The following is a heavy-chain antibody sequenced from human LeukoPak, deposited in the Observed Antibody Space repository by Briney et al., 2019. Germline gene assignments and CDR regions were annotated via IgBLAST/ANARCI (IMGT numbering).Heavy chain of an antibody. Sequence: PSETLSLTCTVSGGSISSGSYYWSWIRQPAGKGLEWIGRIYTSGSTNYNPSLKSRVTISVDTSKNQFSLKLSSVTAADTAVYYCARSAAIPYYYGMDVWGQGTLVTVSS. CDR2: IYTSGST. CDR3: ARSAAIPYYYGMDV. V-gene: IGHV4-61*02. J-gene: IGHJ6*02. CDR1: GGSISSGSYY. D-gene: IGHD2-2*01.